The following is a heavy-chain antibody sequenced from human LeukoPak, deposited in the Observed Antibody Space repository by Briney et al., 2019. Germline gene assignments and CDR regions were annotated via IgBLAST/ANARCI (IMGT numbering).Heavy chain of an antibody. V-gene: IGHV3-21*01. D-gene: IGHD3-3*01. Sequence: GGSLRLSCAASGFTFSSYTMNWVRQAPGKGLEWVSSISTSSIYIYYTDSLKGRFTISRDNAQNSLYLQMNSLRAEDTAVYYCARDSSNDYNFWSGYYTNYMDVWGRGTTVTVSS. CDR3: ARDSSNDYNFWSGYYTNYMDV. J-gene: IGHJ6*03. CDR2: ISTSSIYI. CDR1: GFTFSSYT.